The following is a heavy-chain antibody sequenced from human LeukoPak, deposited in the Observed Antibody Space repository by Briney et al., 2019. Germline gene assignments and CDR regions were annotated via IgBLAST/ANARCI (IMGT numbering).Heavy chain of an antibody. Sequence: PSETLSLTCTVSGGSISSYYWSWIRQPPGKGLEWIGYIYYSGSTNYNPSLKSRVTISVDTSKNQFSLKLSSVTAADTAVYYCAGRGGTMVRGDLFDYWGQGTLVTVSS. CDR1: GGSISSYY. D-gene: IGHD3-10*01. V-gene: IGHV4-59*08. J-gene: IGHJ4*02. CDR2: IYYSGST. CDR3: AGRGGTMVRGDLFDY.